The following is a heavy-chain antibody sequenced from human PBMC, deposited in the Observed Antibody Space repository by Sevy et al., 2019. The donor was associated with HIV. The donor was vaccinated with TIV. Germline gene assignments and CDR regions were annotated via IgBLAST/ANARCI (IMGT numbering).Heavy chain of an antibody. CDR2: FDPEDGET. V-gene: IGHV1-24*01. Sequence: ASVKVSCKVSGKKVTQLAMHWVRQAPGKGLEWMATFDPEDGETFYAQNFQGRVTMTTDTSTSTGYMELRSLRSDDTAVYFCARVGSSGWTPWGQGTLVTVSS. CDR1: GKKVTQLA. J-gene: IGHJ4*02. CDR3: ARVGSSGWTP. D-gene: IGHD6-19*01.